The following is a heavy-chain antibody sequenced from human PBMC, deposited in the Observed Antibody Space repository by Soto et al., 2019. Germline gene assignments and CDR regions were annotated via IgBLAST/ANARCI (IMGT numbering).Heavy chain of an antibody. CDR1: GGSISSGGYY. CDR3: ASREYSSSFFDY. Sequence: SETLSLTCTVSGGSISSGGYYWSWIRQHPGKGLEWIGYIYYSGGTYYNPSLKSRVTISVDTSKNQFSLKLSSVTAADTAVYYCASREYSSSFFDYWGQGTLVTV. D-gene: IGHD6-6*01. J-gene: IGHJ4*02. CDR2: IYYSGGT. V-gene: IGHV4-31*03.